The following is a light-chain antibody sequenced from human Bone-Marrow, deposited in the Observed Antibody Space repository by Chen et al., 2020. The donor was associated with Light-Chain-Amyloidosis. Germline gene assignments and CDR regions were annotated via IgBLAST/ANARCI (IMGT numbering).Light chain of an antibody. Sequence: QSALTQPASVSGSPGQSITISCTGTSSDIGTYNFVSWYQLHPGKAPKLIIFELNNRPSGISTLFSRSTSGNTASLPISGLQAEDEADYFCSSYTSSRTLFVFGSETKVTVL. CDR3: SSYTSSRTLFV. J-gene: IGLJ1*01. V-gene: IGLV2-14*01. CDR1: SSDIGTYNF. CDR2: ELN.